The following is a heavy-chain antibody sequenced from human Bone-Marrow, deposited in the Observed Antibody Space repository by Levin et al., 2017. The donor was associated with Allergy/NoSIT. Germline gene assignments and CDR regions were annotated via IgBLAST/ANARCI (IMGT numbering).Heavy chain of an antibody. CDR3: ARDQGYSGSGSGNFDN. J-gene: IGHJ4*02. D-gene: IGHD3-10*01. CDR2: ISYDGSHK. CDR1: GFTFSSYA. V-gene: IGHV3-30*04. Sequence: GGSLRLSCAASGFTFSSYAMHWVRQAPGKGLEWVALISYDGSHKNYAGSVQGRFTISRDNSMNTLYLQMNSLRAEDTAVYYCARDQGYSGSGSGNFDNWGQGTLVTISS.